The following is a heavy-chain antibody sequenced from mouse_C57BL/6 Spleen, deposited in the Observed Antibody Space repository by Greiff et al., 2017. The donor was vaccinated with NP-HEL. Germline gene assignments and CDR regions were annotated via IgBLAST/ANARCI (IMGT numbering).Heavy chain of an antibody. CDR1: GYTFTSYW. D-gene: IGHD1-1*01. CDR3: ARSDYYTVVAHWYFDV. V-gene: IGHV1-72*01. J-gene: IGHJ1*03. Sequence: QVHVKQSGAELVKPGASVKLSCKASGYTFTSYWMHWVKQRPGRGLEWIGRIDPNSGGTKYNEKFKSKATLTVDKPSSTAYMQLSSLTSEDSAVYYCARSDYYTVVAHWYFDVWGTGTTVTVSS. CDR2: IDPNSGGT.